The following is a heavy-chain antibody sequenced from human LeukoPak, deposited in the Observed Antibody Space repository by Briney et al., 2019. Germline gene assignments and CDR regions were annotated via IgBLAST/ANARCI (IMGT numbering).Heavy chain of an antibody. D-gene: IGHD1-26*01. CDR3: GRQGYTASYYFLDY. Sequence: SETLSLTCTVSGRSINSYYWGWVRQSPGKGLKWIGRIYTTGTTQYNPSLKSRVTMSVDTSTNQFSLNLRSMTAADTAVYFCGRQGYTASYYFLDYWSQGTLVTVS. CDR2: IYTTGTT. V-gene: IGHV4-4*07. J-gene: IGHJ4*02. CDR1: GRSINSYY.